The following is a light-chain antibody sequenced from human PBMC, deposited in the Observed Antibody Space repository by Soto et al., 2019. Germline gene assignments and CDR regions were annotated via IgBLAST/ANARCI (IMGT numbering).Light chain of an antibody. V-gene: IGKV1-27*01. J-gene: IGKJ4*01. Sequence: DIQLTQSPSSLSASVGDRVTITCRASQAISSYLAWYQQKPGKVPELLIYATSTFQSGAPARVSGSGSGTDFTLTISSLQPEDVATYYCHKYNHSPTFGGGTKVEIK. CDR1: QAISSY. CDR3: HKYNHSPT. CDR2: ATS.